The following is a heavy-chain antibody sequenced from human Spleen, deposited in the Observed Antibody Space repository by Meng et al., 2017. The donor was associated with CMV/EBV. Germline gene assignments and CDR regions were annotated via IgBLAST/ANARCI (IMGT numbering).Heavy chain of an antibody. CDR2: INPNSGGT. CDR1: GYSFTGYY. Sequence: ASVKVSCKASGYSFTGYYIHWVRQAPGQGLEWMGWINPNSGGTNYAQKFQGRVTMTRDTSISTAYMELSRLRSDDTAVYYCARDRDGYNNLDYWGQGTLVTVSS. CDR3: ARDRDGYNNLDY. J-gene: IGHJ4*02. V-gene: IGHV1-2*02. D-gene: IGHD5-24*01.